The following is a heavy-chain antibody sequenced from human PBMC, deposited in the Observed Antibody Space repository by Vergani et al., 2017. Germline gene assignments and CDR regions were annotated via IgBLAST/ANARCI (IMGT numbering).Heavy chain of an antibody. D-gene: IGHD3-3*01. Sequence: QVQLQESGPGLVKPSETLSLTCTVSGGSISSYYWSWIRQPAGKGLEWIGRIYTSGSTNYNPSLKSRVTMSVDTSQNQFSLQLSSVTAADTAVYYCARGLNYDFRGTFDPWGQGTLVTVSS. CDR2: IYTSGST. V-gene: IGHV4-4*07. CDR3: ARGLNYDFRGTFDP. J-gene: IGHJ5*02. CDR1: GGSISSYY.